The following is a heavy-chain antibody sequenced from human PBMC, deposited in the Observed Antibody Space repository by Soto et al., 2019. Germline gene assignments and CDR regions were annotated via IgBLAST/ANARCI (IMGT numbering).Heavy chain of an antibody. CDR1: GFTFSSYS. D-gene: IGHD1-7*01. CDR3: ARMSQLELRINEYYYYYGMDV. Sequence: EVQLVESGGGLVKPGGSLRLSCAASGFTFSSYSMNWVRQAPGKGLEWVSSISSSSSYIYYADSVKGRFTISRDNAKKSLYLQMKSLRDDETAVYYCARMSQLELRINEYYYYYGMDVWGQGTTVTVSS. V-gene: IGHV3-21*03. J-gene: IGHJ6*02. CDR2: ISSSSSYI.